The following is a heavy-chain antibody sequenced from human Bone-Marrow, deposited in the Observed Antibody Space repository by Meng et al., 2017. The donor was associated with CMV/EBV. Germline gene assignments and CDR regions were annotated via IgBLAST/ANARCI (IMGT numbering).Heavy chain of an antibody. D-gene: IGHD1-26*01. V-gene: IGHV3-33*06. CDR2: IWYDGSNK. Sequence: GESLKISCAASGFTFSSYGMHWVRQAPGKGLEWVAVIWYDGSNKYYADSVKGRFTISRDNSKNTLYLQMNSLRAEDTAVYYCAKVSAEWELTWYYFDYCGQRTLVTASS. CDR3: AKVSAEWELTWYYFDY. CDR1: GFTFSSYG. J-gene: IGHJ4*02.